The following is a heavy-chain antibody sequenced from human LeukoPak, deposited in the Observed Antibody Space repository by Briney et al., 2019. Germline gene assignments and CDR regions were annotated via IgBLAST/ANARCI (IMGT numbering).Heavy chain of an antibody. D-gene: IGHD1-26*01. CDR2: IYYTGST. Sequence: SETLSLTCTVSGGSISSSSYYWGWIRQPPGKGLEWIGSIYYTGSTYYNPSLKSRVTISVDTSKNQFSLRLSSVTAADTAVYYCARDYRLTQIQYWGQGTLVTVSS. CDR1: GGSISSSSYY. CDR3: ARDYRLTQIQY. J-gene: IGHJ1*01. V-gene: IGHV4-39*07.